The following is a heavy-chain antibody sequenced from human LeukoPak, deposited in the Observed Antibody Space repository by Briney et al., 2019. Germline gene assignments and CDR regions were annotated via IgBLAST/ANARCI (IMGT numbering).Heavy chain of an antibody. CDR1: GFTFSSYA. J-gene: IGHJ4*02. CDR3: AKYIPSSSGYDY. D-gene: IGHD3-22*01. V-gene: IGHV3-23*01. Sequence: PGGSLRLSCAASGFTFSSYAMSWVRQAPGKGLEWVSVISGSAGSTYCADSVKGRFTISRDNSKNTLYLQMNSLRAGDTAVYYCAKYIPSSSGYDYWGQGTLVTVSS. CDR2: ISGSAGST.